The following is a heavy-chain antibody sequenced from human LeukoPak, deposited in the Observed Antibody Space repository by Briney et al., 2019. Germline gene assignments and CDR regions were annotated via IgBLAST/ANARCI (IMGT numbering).Heavy chain of an antibody. CDR3: ARGWSGFEY. CDR1: GITFSNYW. D-gene: IGHD6-13*01. Sequence: GGTLRLSCADSGITFSNYWMSWVRQAPGKGLEWVANIKQDGSERNYVDSVKGRFTISRDNGKNSLYLQMISLRAEDTAVYYCARGWSGFEYWGQGTLVTVSS. CDR2: IKQDGSER. V-gene: IGHV3-7*03. J-gene: IGHJ4*02.